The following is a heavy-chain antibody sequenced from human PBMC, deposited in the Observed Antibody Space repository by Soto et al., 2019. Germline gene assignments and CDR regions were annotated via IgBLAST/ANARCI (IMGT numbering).Heavy chain of an antibody. J-gene: IGHJ4*02. Sequence: EVQLLESGGGSVQPGGSLRLSCVASGFTFSNFALSWVRQAPGKGPQWVSSILGGGGATFYADSVKGRFTISRDNSKNTLYLQMSSLRADDTAVYHCAKDHSISPEGVWGFDFWGRGTLVTVSS. D-gene: IGHD6-13*01. CDR3: AKDHSISPEGVWGFDF. V-gene: IGHV3-23*01. CDR2: ILGGGGAT. CDR1: GFTFSNFA.